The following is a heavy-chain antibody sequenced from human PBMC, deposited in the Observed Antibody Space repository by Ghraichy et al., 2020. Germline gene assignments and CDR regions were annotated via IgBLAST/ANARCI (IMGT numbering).Heavy chain of an antibody. J-gene: IGHJ6*01. V-gene: IGHV3-21*01. Sequence: GGSLRLSCAASSGFIFSSYSMNWVRQAPGKGLEWVASISGGSDYIYYAYSMKGRFTISRDNANNSLYLQMDGLRAEDTAVYYCAGSSFQQYYYGMDVWGQGTAVTV. CDR1: GFIFSSYS. CDR2: ISGGSDYI. D-gene: IGHD1/OR15-1a*01. CDR3: AGSSFQQYYYGMDV.